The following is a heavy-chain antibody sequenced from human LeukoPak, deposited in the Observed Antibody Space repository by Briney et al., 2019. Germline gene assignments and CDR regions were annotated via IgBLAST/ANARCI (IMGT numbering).Heavy chain of an antibody. D-gene: IGHD3-10*01. Sequence: GRSLRLSCAASGFTFSSYCMHWVRQAPGKGLGWVAVIWYDGSNKYYADFVKGRFTISRDNSKNEMYMKMTSMRAEKTGVYYCAKAEGSGKQAFDYWGQGNLVTVSS. CDR1: GFTFSSYC. CDR3: AKAEGSGKQAFDY. J-gene: IGHJ4*02. CDR2: IWYDGSNK. V-gene: IGHV3-33*06.